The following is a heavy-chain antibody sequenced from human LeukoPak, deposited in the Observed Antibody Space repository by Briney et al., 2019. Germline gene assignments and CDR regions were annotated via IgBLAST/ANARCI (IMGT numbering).Heavy chain of an antibody. CDR1: GFTFSSYA. CDR2: ISYDGSNK. V-gene: IGHV3-30*04. J-gene: IGHJ3*02. Sequence: GGALRLSCAASGFTFSSYAMHWVRQAPGKGLEGVAVISYDGSNKYYADSVKGRFTISRDNSKNTLYLQMNSLRAEDTAVYYCARDWYYGDYGGAFDIWGQGTMVTVSS. D-gene: IGHD4-17*01. CDR3: ARDWYYGDYGGAFDI.